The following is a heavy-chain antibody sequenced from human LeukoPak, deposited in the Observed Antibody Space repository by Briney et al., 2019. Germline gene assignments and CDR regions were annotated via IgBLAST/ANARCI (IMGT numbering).Heavy chain of an antibody. V-gene: IGHV1-2*02. CDR1: GYTFTAYY. J-gene: IGHJ5*02. Sequence: ASVMVSCKASGYTFTAYYVHWVRQAPGQGLEWIGWINPNTGDTNYAPKFQGRVTMIKDTSTNSAYMELNKLTSDDTAVYYCGKGNKSFDPWGQGTLVTVSS. CDR2: INPNTGDT. CDR3: GKGNKSFDP.